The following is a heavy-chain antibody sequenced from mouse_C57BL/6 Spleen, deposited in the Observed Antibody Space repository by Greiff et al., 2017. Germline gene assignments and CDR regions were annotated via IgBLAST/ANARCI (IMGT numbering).Heavy chain of an antibody. CDR3: ARSYYSNSFDY. CDR1: GFTFSSYA. Sequence: EVQLVESGGGLVKPGGSLKLSCAASGFTFSSYAMSWVRQTPEKRLEWVATISDGGSYTYYPDNVKGRFTIYRDNAKNNLYLQMSHLKSEDTAMYYCARSYYSNSFDYWGQGTTLTVSS. CDR2: ISDGGSYT. J-gene: IGHJ2*01. V-gene: IGHV5-4*01. D-gene: IGHD2-5*01.